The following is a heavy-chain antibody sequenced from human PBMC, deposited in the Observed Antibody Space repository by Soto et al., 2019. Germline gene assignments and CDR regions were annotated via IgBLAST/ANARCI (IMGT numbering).Heavy chain of an antibody. CDR3: AGQAGGGGY. Sequence: EVQLVESGGGLIQPGGSLRLSCAVSGFTVSNNYMSWVRQAPGKGLEGVSVIYSGGYTAYGDSVKGRFTISRDNSKNTLYTQMKSPRAEDGGVFCWAGQAGGGGYWGQGTLVTVSS. D-gene: IGHD3-10*01. CDR1: GFTVSNNY. J-gene: IGHJ4*02. V-gene: IGHV3-53*01. CDR2: IYSGGYT.